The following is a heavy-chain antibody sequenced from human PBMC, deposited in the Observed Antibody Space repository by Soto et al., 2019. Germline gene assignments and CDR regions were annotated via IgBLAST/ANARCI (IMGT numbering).Heavy chain of an antibody. D-gene: IGHD3-3*01. Sequence: PGGSLRLSCAASGFTFSSYAMSWVRQAPGKGLEWVSAISGSGGSTYYADSVKGRFTISRDNSKNTLYLQMNSLRAEDTAVYYCAKDLRRDYEGVFTIFGVVTRIDGFDYWGQGTLVTVSS. V-gene: IGHV3-23*01. J-gene: IGHJ4*02. CDR3: AKDLRRDYEGVFTIFGVVTRIDGFDY. CDR1: GFTFSSYA. CDR2: ISGSGGST.